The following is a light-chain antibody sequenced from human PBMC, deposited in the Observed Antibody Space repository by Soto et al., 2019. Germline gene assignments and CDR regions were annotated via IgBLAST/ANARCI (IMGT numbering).Light chain of an antibody. CDR3: QQYSYSA. Sequence: IQMTQSPSTLSASVGDRVTITCRASQSISTWLAWYQQKPGKAPKLLIYDASSLESGVPSRFSGSGSGSEFTLTISSLQPDDFATYYCQQYSYSAFGQGTKV. CDR2: DAS. V-gene: IGKV1-5*01. J-gene: IGKJ1*01. CDR1: QSISTW.